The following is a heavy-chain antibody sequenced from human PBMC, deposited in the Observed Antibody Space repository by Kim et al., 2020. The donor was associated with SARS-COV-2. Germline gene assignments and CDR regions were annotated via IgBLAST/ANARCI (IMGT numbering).Heavy chain of an antibody. V-gene: IGHV3-9*01. D-gene: IGHD5-18*01. CDR2: LDWNSGTI. CDR1: GFTFSDYA. Sequence: GGSLRLSCAASGFTFSDYAMFWVRQAPGKGLEWVSGLDWNSGTIGYADSVKGRFTISRDNAKKFLYLQMNSLRPDDTALYYCAKRGYTYGRHAFDLWGQGTMVIVSS. CDR3: AKRGYTYGRHAFDL. J-gene: IGHJ3*01.